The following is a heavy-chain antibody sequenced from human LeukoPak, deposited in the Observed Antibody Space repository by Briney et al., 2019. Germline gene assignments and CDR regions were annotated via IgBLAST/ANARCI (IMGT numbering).Heavy chain of an antibody. D-gene: IGHD3-9*01. CDR2: INPNSGGT. CDR1: GYTFTGYY. Sequence: GASVKVSCKASGYTFTGYYMHWVRQAPGQGLEWMGWINPNSGGTNYAQKFQGRVTMTRDTSISTAYMELSRLRSDDTAVYYCARGRLLRYSNWFDPWGQGTLVTVSS. CDR3: ARGRLLRYSNWFDP. V-gene: IGHV1-2*02. J-gene: IGHJ5*02.